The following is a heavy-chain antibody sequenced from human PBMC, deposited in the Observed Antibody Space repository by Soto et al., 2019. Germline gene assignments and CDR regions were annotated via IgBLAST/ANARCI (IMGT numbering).Heavy chain of an antibody. CDR1: GDSISNYY. V-gene: IGHV4-59*08. CDR2: IYYSGST. D-gene: IGHD6-13*01. J-gene: IGHJ3*02. Sequence: QVQLQESGPGLVKPSETLSLTCTVSGDSISNYYWSWIRQPPGKGLEWIGYIYYSGSTNYNPSLKSRVTISVDTSKNQFSLKLSAVTAADTAVYYCARHLWVGSSWYLGAFDIWGQGKMVTVSS. CDR3: ARHLWVGSSWYLGAFDI.